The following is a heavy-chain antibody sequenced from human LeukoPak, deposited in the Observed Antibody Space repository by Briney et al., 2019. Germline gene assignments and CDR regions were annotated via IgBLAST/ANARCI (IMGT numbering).Heavy chain of an antibody. CDR3: AKNEGHYGSGGPFDY. CDR2: ITWNSGTI. J-gene: IGHJ4*02. V-gene: IGHV3-9*01. Sequence: GGSLRLSCAASGFTFSSYGMHWVRQVPGKGLEWVSGITWNSGTIGYADSVRGRFTISRDNAKNSLHLQMNSLRAEDTALYYCAKNEGHYGSGGPFDYWGQGTLVTVSS. D-gene: IGHD3-10*01. CDR1: GFTFSSYG.